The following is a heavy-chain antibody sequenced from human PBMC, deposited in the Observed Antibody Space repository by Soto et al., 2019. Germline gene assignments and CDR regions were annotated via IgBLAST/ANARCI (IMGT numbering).Heavy chain of an antibody. D-gene: IGHD2-8*01. CDR3: AKDKSCTNGVCYPPGGYYYYGMDV. Sequence: QVQLVESGGGVVQPGRSLRLSCAASGFTFSSYGMHWVRQAPGKGLEWVAVISYDGRNKYYADSVKGRFTISRDNSKNTLYLQMNSLRAEDTAVYYCAKDKSCTNGVCYPPGGYYYYGMDVWGQGTTVTVSS. CDR1: GFTFSSYG. V-gene: IGHV3-30*18. J-gene: IGHJ6*02. CDR2: ISYDGRNK.